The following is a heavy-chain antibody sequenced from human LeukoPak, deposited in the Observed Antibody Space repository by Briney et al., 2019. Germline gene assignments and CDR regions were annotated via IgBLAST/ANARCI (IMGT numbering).Heavy chain of an antibody. D-gene: IGHD3-22*01. CDR1: GFTFSDYA. CDR2: TSHDGDKE. V-gene: IGHV3-30*04. CDR3: ARTRTYYYDSSGYSKPTFDY. Sequence: GGSLRLSCAVSGFTFSDYAMHWVRQAPGKGLEWVAVTSHDGDKEYYADSVKGRFTISRDNSKNTLYLQMNSLRAEDTAVYYCARTRTYYYDSSGYSKPTFDYWGQGTLVTVSS. J-gene: IGHJ4*02.